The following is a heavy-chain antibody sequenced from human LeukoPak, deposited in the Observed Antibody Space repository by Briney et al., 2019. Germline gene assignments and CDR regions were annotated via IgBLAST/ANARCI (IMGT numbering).Heavy chain of an antibody. D-gene: IGHD3-9*01. Sequence: GESLRTSCKGSGYSFTSYRISWVRQMPGKGLEWMGRIDPSGSSTNYSPSFHGYVTISADKCISTAYLQWSSLKASAADLCYCAGQDYDIWTRHYGMDVWGKGTTVTVSS. CDR1: GYSFTSYR. J-gene: IGHJ6*04. CDR2: IDPSGSST. CDR3: AGQDYDIWTRHYGMDV. V-gene: IGHV5-10-1*01.